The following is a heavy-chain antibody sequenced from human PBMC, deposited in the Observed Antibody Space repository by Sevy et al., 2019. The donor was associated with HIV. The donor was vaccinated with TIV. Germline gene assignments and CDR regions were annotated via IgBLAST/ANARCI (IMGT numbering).Heavy chain of an antibody. Sequence: GGSLRLSCAASGFTFSSYSMNWVRQAPGKGLEWVSSISSSSSYIYYADSVKGRFTISRDNAKNSLYLQMNSLRAEDTAAYYCAREEPRYGDYDYWGQGTLVTVSS. CDR2: ISSSSSYI. D-gene: IGHD4-17*01. CDR3: AREEPRYGDYDY. V-gene: IGHV3-21*01. CDR1: GFTFSSYS. J-gene: IGHJ4*02.